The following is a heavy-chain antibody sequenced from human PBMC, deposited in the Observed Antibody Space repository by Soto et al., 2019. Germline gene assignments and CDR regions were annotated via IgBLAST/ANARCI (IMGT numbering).Heavy chain of an antibody. V-gene: IGHV1-69*13. CDR2: IIPIFGTA. CDR3: ARVRWFGELSNYYYYGMDV. J-gene: IGHJ6*02. Sequence: ASVKVSCKASGGTFSSYAISWVRQAPGQGLEWMGGIIPIFGTANYAQKFQGRVTITADESTSTAYMELSSLRSEDTAVYYCARVRWFGELSNYYYYGMDVWGQGTTVTVSS. CDR1: GGTFSSYA. D-gene: IGHD3-10*01.